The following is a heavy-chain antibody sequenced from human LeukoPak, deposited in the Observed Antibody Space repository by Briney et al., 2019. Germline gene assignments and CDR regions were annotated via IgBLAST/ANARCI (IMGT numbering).Heavy chain of an antibody. CDR3: ARVGYDFGEGLNWFDP. CDR1: GGTFSGYA. D-gene: IGHD5-12*01. Sequence: ASVKVSCKASGGTFSGYAISWVRQAPGQGLEWMGGIIPIFGTANYAQKFQGRVTITADKSTSTAYMELSSLRSEDTAVYYCARVGYDFGEGLNWFDPWGQGTLVTVSS. CDR2: IIPIFGTA. V-gene: IGHV1-69*06. J-gene: IGHJ5*02.